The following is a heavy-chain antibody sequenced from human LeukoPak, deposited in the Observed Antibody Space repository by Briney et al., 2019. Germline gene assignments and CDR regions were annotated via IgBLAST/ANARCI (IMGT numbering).Heavy chain of an antibody. Sequence: ASVKVSCKASGYTFTSCYMHWVRQAPGQGLEWMGVIDPSGGSTNYAQKFQGRVTMTRDTSATTVYMELSSLRSEDTAVYYSARSLIFDWTSAPAYWGQGTLVTVSS. V-gene: IGHV1-46*01. CDR2: IDPSGGST. CDR1: GYTFTSCY. J-gene: IGHJ4*02. CDR3: ARSLIFDWTSAPAY. D-gene: IGHD3/OR15-3a*01.